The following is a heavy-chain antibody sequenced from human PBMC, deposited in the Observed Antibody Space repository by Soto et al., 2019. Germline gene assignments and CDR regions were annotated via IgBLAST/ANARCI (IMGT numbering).Heavy chain of an antibody. D-gene: IGHD6-6*01. Sequence: QVQLVESGGGVVQPGRSLRLSCAASGFTFSSYGMHWVRQAPGKGLEWVAVIWYDGSNKYYADSVKGRFTISRDNSKNTLYLQMNSLRAEDTAAYYCARTSPMGAFDIWGQGTMVTVSS. CDR3: ARTSPMGAFDI. V-gene: IGHV3-33*01. J-gene: IGHJ3*02. CDR2: IWYDGSNK. CDR1: GFTFSSYG.